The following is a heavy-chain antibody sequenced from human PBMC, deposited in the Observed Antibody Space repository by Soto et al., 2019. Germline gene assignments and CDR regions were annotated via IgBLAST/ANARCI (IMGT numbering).Heavy chain of an antibody. D-gene: IGHD3-3*01. Sequence: SETLSLTCTVSGGSVSSGSYYWSWIRQPPGKGLAWIGYIYYSGSTNYNPSLKSRVTISADTSKNQFSLKLSSVTAAATAVYDCASAGNYDFWSGYDGVRGYYNYGMDVWDQGTTFTVSS. CDR3: ASAGNYDFWSGYDGVRGYYNYGMDV. V-gene: IGHV4-61*01. CDR2: IYYSGST. CDR1: GGSVSSGSYY. J-gene: IGHJ6*02.